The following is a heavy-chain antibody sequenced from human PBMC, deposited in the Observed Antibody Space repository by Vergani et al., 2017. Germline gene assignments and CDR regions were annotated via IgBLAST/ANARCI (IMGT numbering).Heavy chain of an antibody. Sequence: EVQLLESGGGLVQPGGSLRLSCAASGFTFSSYWMSWVRQAPGKGLEWVANIKQDGSEKYYVDSVKGRFTISRDNAKNSLYLQMNSLRAEDTAVYYCASRYSSASYWYFDLWGRGTLVTVSS. V-gene: IGHV3-7*03. CDR1: GFTFSSYW. J-gene: IGHJ2*01. D-gene: IGHD6-19*01. CDR3: ASRYSSASYWYFDL. CDR2: IKQDGSEK.